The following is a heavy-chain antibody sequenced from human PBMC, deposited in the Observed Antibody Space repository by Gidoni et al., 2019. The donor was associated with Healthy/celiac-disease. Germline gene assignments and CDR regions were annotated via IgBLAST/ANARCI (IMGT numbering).Heavy chain of an antibody. J-gene: IGHJ4*02. D-gene: IGHD1-1*01. Sequence: GFTLSRYWMNWVRQAAGKGLVWVSRINSDGSSTSYADSVKGRFTISRDNAKNTLYLQMNSLRAEDTAVYYCAREWKYPDYWGQGTLVTVSS. CDR1: GFTLSRYW. CDR2: INSDGSST. CDR3: AREWKYPDY. V-gene: IGHV3-74*01.